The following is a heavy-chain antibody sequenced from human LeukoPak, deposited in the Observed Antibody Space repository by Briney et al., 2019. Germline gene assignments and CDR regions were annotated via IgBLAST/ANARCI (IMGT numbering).Heavy chain of an antibody. Sequence: LPGGSLRLSCAASGFTFSSYSMNWVRQAPGKGLEWVSYISSSSSTIHYADSVKGRFTISRDNAKNSLYLQMNSLRAEDTAVYYCAREPRYCSGGSCYSLDRPKYYFDYWGQGTLVTVSS. CDR1: GFTFSSYS. V-gene: IGHV3-48*01. CDR2: ISSSSSTI. D-gene: IGHD2-15*01. J-gene: IGHJ4*02. CDR3: AREPRYCSGGSCYSLDRPKYYFDY.